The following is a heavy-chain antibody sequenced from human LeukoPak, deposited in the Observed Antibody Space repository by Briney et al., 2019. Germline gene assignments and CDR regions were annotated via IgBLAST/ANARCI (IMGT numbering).Heavy chain of an antibody. CDR2: ISGSGGST. D-gene: IGHD5-18*01. V-gene: IGHV3-23*01. CDR3: AKDLTWNTAMVPQYYYYYYGMDV. J-gene: IGHJ6*02. Sequence: PGGSLRLSCAASGFTFSSYAMSWVRQAPGKGLEWVSAISGSGGSTYYADSVKGRFTISRDNSKNSLYLQMNSLRTEDTALYYCAKDLTWNTAMVPQYYYYYYGMDVWGQGTTVTVSS. CDR1: GFTFSSYA.